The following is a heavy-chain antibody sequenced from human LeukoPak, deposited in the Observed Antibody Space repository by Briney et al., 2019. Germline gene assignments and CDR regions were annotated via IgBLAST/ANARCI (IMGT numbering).Heavy chain of an antibody. CDR3: AGDGGGVSSWVSH. V-gene: IGHV5-51*01. J-gene: IGHJ4*02. CDR1: GYSFTIYW. Sequence: GESLKISCKASGYSFTIYWIGWVRQMPGKGLEWMGIIYPGDSDTRYSPSSQGQVTISADKSLSTVYLQWSSLKASDTAIYYCAGDGGGVSSWVSHWGQGTLVTVSS. CDR2: IYPGDSDT. D-gene: IGHD2-8*02.